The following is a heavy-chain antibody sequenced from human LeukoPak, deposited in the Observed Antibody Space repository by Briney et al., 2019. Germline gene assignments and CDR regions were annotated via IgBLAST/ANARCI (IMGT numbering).Heavy chain of an antibody. V-gene: IGHV4-61*05. CDR3: ARVPLGYCSGGSCYEDPHYFDY. Sequence: SETLSLTCTVSGGSISSSSYYWGWIRQPPGKGLEWIGYIYYSGSTNFNPSLKSRVTISVDTSKNQFSLKLSSVTAADTAVYYCARVPLGYCSGGSCYEDPHYFDYWGQGTLVTVSS. J-gene: IGHJ4*02. D-gene: IGHD2-15*01. CDR2: IYYSGST. CDR1: GGSISSSSYY.